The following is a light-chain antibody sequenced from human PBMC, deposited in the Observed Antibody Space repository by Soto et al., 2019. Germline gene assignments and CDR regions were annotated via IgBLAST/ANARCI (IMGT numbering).Light chain of an antibody. V-gene: IGKV3-20*01. Sequence: ESMLTQSPVTLSLSPGERATLSCRASESDRNGCFAQYQQKPAQAPMLLMYGVSSRSTGIPVRFSGSGFGTDFTLTISSLESEDFVVYYCQQYSNLPHTFGHGTKLEVK. CDR3: QQYSNLPHT. CDR1: ESDRNGC. CDR2: GVS. J-gene: IGKJ2*01.